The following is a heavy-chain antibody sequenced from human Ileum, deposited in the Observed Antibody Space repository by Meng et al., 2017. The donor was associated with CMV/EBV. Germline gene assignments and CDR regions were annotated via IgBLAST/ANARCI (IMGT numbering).Heavy chain of an antibody. CDR3: VRDHGSSSWFFY. V-gene: IGHV4-39*07. CDR2: IFDSGSA. D-gene: IGHD6-13*01. CDR1: GGSVNRNTYY. J-gene: IGHJ4*02. Sequence: QLKESGPGLVKPSETLSLTCTAAGGSVNRNTYYWGWISQPPGKSLEWIGTIFDSGSAFYNPSLQSRVSVSIDMSRNQLSLSLSSVTAADTAVYYCVRDHGSSSWFFYWGQGTLVTVSS.